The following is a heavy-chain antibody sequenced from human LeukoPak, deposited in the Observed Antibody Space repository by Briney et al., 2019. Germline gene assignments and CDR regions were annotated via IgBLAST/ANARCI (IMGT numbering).Heavy chain of an antibody. V-gene: IGHV3-7*04. CDR1: GFTFSSYW. D-gene: IGHD3-10*01. J-gene: IGHJ6*03. CDR3: ARALDYYGSGSYDLFSYYYYMDV. Sequence: GGSLRLSCAASGFTFSSYWMSWVRQAPGKGLEWVANIKQDGSEKYYVDSVKGRFTISRDNSKNTLYLQMNSLRAEDTAVYYCARALDYYGSGSYDLFSYYYYMDVWGKGTTVTVSS. CDR2: IKQDGSEK.